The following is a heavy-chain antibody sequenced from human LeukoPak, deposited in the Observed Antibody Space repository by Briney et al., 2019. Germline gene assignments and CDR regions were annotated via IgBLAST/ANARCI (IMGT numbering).Heavy chain of an antibody. J-gene: IGHJ4*02. CDR3: ASFVATRLDY. CDR1: GFMFRNLG. D-gene: IGHD2-2*01. Sequence: GGSLRLSCVSSGFMFRNLGMHWVRQAPGKGLEWVAVASSDEINQNYADSVKGRFIISRDNSKNTLTLQMNNLRTEDTAFYYCASFVATRLDYWGQGILVTVSS. CDR2: ASSDEINQ. V-gene: IGHV3-30*03.